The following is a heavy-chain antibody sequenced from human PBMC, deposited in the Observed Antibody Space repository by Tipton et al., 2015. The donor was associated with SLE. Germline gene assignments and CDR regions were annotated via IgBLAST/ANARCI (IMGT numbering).Heavy chain of an antibody. V-gene: IGHV3-7*01. CDR2: IKQDGSEK. J-gene: IGHJ6*03. Sequence: SLRLSCAASGITFSRYWMSWVRQAPGKGLEWVANIKQDGSEKYYVDSVKGRFTISRDNAKNSLYLQMNSLRAEDTAVYYCARHGVEPGREPLLPPYMDVWGKGTTVTVSS. CDR3: ARHGVEPGREPLLPPYMDV. D-gene: IGHD1-14*01. CDR1: GITFSRYW.